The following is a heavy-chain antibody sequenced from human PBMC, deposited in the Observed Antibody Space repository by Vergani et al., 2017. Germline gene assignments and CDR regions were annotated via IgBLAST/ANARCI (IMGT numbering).Heavy chain of an antibody. D-gene: IGHD3-10*01. CDR2: IYTSGST. Sequence: QVQLQESGPGLVKPSETLSLTCTVPGGSISSYYWSWIRQPAGKGLEWIGRIYTSGSTNYNPSLKSRVTMSVDTSKNQFSLKLSSVTAADTAVYYCARDLGSGRNNWFDPWGQGTLVTVSS. V-gene: IGHV4-4*07. J-gene: IGHJ5*02. CDR3: ARDLGSGRNNWFDP. CDR1: GGSISSYY.